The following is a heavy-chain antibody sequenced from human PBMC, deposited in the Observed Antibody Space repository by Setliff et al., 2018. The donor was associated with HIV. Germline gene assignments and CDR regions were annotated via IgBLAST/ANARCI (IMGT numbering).Heavy chain of an antibody. J-gene: IGHJ4*02. CDR1: GGSISRHY. CDR2: INHSGST. V-gene: IGHV4-34*01. Sequence: SETLSLTCTVSGGSISRHYWSWIRQPPGKGLEWIGEINHSGSTNYNPSLKSRITMSVDTSKGQFSLKLTSVTAADTAVYYCARGAYYYDRRGFDFWGQGTLVTVSS. CDR3: ARGAYYYDRRGFDF. D-gene: IGHD3-22*01.